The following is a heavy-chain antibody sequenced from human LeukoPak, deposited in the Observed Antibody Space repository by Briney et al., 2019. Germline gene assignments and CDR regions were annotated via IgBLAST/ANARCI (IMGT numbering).Heavy chain of an antibody. D-gene: IGHD4-17*01. V-gene: IGHV1-2*02. CDR2: INPNSGGT. Sequence: ASVKVSCKASGYTFTSYYIHWMRQAPGQGLEWMGWINPNSGGTNYAQKFQGRVTMTRDTSISTAYMELSRLRSDDTAVYYCATIADMTTVTTVDYWGQGTLVTVSS. CDR3: ATIADMTTVTTVDY. CDR1: GYTFTSYY. J-gene: IGHJ4*02.